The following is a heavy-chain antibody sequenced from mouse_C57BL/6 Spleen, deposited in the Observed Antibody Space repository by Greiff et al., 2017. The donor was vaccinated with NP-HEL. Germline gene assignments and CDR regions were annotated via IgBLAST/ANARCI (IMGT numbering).Heavy chain of an antibody. CDR2: IWSGGST. J-gene: IGHJ3*01. CDR1: GFSLTSYG. CDR3: AREGDGYYDCAY. Sequence: QVQLQQSGPGLVQPSQSLSITCTVSGFSLTSYGVHWVRQSPGKGLEWLGVIWSGGSTDYNAAFISRLSISKDNSKSQVFFKMNSLQADDTAIYYCAREGDGYYDCAYWGQGTLVTVSA. V-gene: IGHV2-2*01. D-gene: IGHD2-3*01.